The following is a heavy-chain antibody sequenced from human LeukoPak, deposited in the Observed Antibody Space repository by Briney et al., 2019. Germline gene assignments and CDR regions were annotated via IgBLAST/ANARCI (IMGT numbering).Heavy chain of an antibody. Sequence: ASVKVSCKASGYTFTGYYMHWVRQAPGQGLEWMGWINPNSGGTNYAQKFQGRVTMTRDTSISTAYMELSSLRSEDTAVYYCASVASYYGSGSSGVFDYWGQGTLVTVSS. CDR3: ASVASYYGSGSSGVFDY. D-gene: IGHD3-10*01. CDR1: GYTFTGYY. J-gene: IGHJ4*02. V-gene: IGHV1-2*02. CDR2: INPNSGGT.